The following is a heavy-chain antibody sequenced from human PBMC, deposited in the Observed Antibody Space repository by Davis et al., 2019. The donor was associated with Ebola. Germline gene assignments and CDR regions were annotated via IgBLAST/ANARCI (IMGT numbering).Heavy chain of an antibody. CDR2: INHSGST. Sequence: PSETLSLTCAVYGGSFSGYYWSWIRQPPGKGLEWIGEINHSGSTNYNPSLKSRVTISVDTSKNQFSLKLSSVTAADTAVYYCARVPSIFGVVIQPPRWFDPWGQGTLVTVSS. D-gene: IGHD3-3*01. J-gene: IGHJ5*02. CDR1: GGSFSGYY. CDR3: ARVPSIFGVVIQPPRWFDP. V-gene: IGHV4-34*01.